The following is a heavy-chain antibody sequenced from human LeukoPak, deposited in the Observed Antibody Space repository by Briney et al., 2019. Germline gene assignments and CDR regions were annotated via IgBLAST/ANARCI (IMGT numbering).Heavy chain of an antibody. J-gene: IGHJ4*02. Sequence: GASVKASCKASGYTFTDYYIHWVRQAPGHGLEWMGIINPSGGSTSYAQKFQGRVTMTRDTSTSTVYMELSSLRSEDTAVYYCARDAFLSCSLSPVDYWGQGTLVTVSS. CDR3: ARDAFLSCSLSPVDY. CDR1: GYTFTDYY. CDR2: INPSGGST. V-gene: IGHV1-46*01. D-gene: IGHD2-21*01.